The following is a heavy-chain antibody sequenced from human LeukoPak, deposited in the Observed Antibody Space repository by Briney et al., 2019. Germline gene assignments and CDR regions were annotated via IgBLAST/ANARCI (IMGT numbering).Heavy chain of an antibody. CDR2: ISGSGGST. Sequence: TGGSLRLSCAPSGFTFSSYAMSWVRQAPGKGLEWVSAISGSGGSTYYADSVKGRFTISRDNSKNTLYLQMNSLRAGDTAVYYCAKVSAVPPRLFDYWGQGTLVTVSS. J-gene: IGHJ4*02. CDR1: GFTFSSYA. V-gene: IGHV3-23*01. CDR3: AKVSAVPPRLFDY. D-gene: IGHD1-26*01.